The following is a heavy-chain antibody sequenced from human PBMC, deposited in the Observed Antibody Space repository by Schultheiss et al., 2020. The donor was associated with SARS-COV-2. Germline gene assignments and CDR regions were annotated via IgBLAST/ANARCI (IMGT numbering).Heavy chain of an antibody. CDR2: ISGSGGST. V-gene: IGHV3-23*01. J-gene: IGHJ4*02. CDR1: GFTFSSYA. Sequence: GESLKISCAASGFTFSSYAMSWVRQAPGKGLEWVSAISGSGGSTYYADSVKGRFTISRDNSKNTLYLQMNSLRAEDTAVYYCARGRNDYAIDYWGQGTLVTVSS. CDR3: ARGRNDYAIDY. D-gene: IGHD3-16*01.